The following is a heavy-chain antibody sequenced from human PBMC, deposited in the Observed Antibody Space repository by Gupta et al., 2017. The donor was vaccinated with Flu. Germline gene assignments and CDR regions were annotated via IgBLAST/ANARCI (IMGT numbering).Heavy chain of an antibody. J-gene: IGHJ4*02. CDR2: ISSSGSTI. CDR1: GFTFSSYE. Sequence: EVQLVESGGGLVQPGGSLRLSCAASGFTFSSYEMNWVRQAPGKGLEWVSYISSSGSTIYYADSVKGRFTISRDNAKNSLYLQMNSLRAEDTAVYYCARERWLQFVGVDYWGQGTLVTVSS. CDR3: ARERWLQFVGVDY. V-gene: IGHV3-48*03. D-gene: IGHD5-24*01.